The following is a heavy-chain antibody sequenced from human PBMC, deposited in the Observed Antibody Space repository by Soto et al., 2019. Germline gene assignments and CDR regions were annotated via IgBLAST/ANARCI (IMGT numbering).Heavy chain of an antibody. J-gene: IGHJ5*02. V-gene: IGHV3-23*01. Sequence: EVQLLESGGGLVQPGGSLRLSCAASGFTFSSYAMSWVRQAPGKGLGWVSAISGSGGSTYYADSVKGRFTISRDNSKNTLYLQMNSLRAEDTAVYYCAKDPRSRAAAGTEWFDPWGQGTLVTVSS. CDR3: AKDPRSRAAAGTEWFDP. CDR1: GFTFSSYA. D-gene: IGHD6-13*01. CDR2: ISGSGGST.